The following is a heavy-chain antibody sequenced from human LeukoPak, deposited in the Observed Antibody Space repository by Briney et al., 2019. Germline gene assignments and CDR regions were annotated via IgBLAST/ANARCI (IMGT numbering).Heavy chain of an antibody. D-gene: IGHD2-2*03. J-gene: IGHJ6*03. Sequence: PSETLSLTCTVAGGSMSSYCGSWIRQAPGKGLEWIGCVYDSGSTNYNPSLKSRVTISVDTSKNQFSLKMTSVTPADTAVYYCARRHGSGVYLDVWGKGTTVTVSS. CDR1: GGSMSSYC. CDR3: ARRHGSGVYLDV. V-gene: IGHV4-59*08. CDR2: VYDSGST.